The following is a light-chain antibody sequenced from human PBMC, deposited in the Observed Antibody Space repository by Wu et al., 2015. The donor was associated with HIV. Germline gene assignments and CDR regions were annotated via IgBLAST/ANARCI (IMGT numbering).Light chain of an antibody. CDR2: DAS. CDR3: QQLNSFPLT. CDR1: QSIRNY. J-gene: IGKJ5*01. V-gene: IGKV3-11*01. Sequence: EIMLTQSPATLSLSPGERATLSCRASQSIRNYLAWYQHKPGQAPRLLIYDASNRATGIPARFSGSGSGTDFTLTISSLEPEDFAVYYCQQLNSFPLTFGHGTRLEIK.